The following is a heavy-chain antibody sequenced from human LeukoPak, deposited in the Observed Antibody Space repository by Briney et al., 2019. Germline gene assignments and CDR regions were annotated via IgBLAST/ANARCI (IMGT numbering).Heavy chain of an antibody. Sequence: GGSLRLSCAASGFTFSSYWMSWVRQAPGKGLEWVASIKQDGSEKYYVDSVKGRFTISRDNAKNSLYLQMNSLRAEDTAVYYCARGVDYYDSSGYWVYWGQGTLVTVSS. CDR2: IKQDGSEK. CDR3: ARGVDYYDSSGYWVY. V-gene: IGHV3-7*01. D-gene: IGHD3-22*01. J-gene: IGHJ4*02. CDR1: GFTFSSYW.